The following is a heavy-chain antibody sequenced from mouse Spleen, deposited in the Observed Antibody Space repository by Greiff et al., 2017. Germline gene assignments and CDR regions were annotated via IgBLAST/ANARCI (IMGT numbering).Heavy chain of an antibody. CDR2: INPGSGGT. Sequence: VQLQQSGAELVRPGTSVKVSCKASGYAFTNYLIEWVKQRPGQGLEWIGVINPGSGGTNYNEKFKGKATLTADKSSSTAYMQLSSLTSEDSAVYFCARKGTTAPYYYAMDYWGQGTSVTVSS. D-gene: IGHD1-2*01. V-gene: IGHV1-54*01. J-gene: IGHJ4*01. CDR1: GYAFTNYL. CDR3: ARKGTTAPYYYAMDY.